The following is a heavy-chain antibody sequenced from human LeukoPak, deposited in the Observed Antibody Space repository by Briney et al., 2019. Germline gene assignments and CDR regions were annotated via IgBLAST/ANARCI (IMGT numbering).Heavy chain of an antibody. V-gene: IGHV4-34*01. Sequence: PSETLSLTCAVYGGSFSGYYWSWIRQPPGKGLEWIGEINHSGSTNYNPSLKSRVTISVDTSKNQFSLKLSSVTAADTAVYYCAKTSDFWSGSDYWGQGTLVTVSS. CDR3: AKTSDFWSGSDY. J-gene: IGHJ4*02. CDR2: INHSGST. D-gene: IGHD3-3*01. CDR1: GGSFSGYY.